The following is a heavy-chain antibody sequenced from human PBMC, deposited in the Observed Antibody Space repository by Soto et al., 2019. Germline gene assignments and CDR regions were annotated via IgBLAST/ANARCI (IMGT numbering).Heavy chain of an antibody. Sequence: EVQLVESGGGLVEPGGSLRLSCAASGFTFINAWMNWVRQAPGKGLEWVSRIRGNTDGGTTEYAAPVKGRFTISRDDSKNTLYLQMNSLKTEDTAVYYCTTDPSPLTGSGYWGQGTLVTVS. J-gene: IGHJ4*02. V-gene: IGHV3-15*07. CDR2: IRGNTDGGTT. D-gene: IGHD3-9*01. CDR3: TTDPSPLTGSGY. CDR1: GFTFINAW.